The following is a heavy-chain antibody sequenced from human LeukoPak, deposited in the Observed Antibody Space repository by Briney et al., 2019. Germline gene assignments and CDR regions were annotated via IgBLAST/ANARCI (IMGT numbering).Heavy chain of an antibody. CDR2: IYYNGNT. D-gene: IGHD3-22*01. J-gene: IGHJ4*02. Sequence: PSETLSLTCTVSGGSISSSTYYWGWIRQPPGKGLEWIGNIYYNGNTYYNPSLKSRVTISADTSKNQFSLKLSSVTAADTAVYYCAGGGGSSGYFFDFWGQGNLGPVSP. CDR1: GGSISSSTYY. CDR3: AGGGGSSGYFFDF. V-gene: IGHV4-39*07.